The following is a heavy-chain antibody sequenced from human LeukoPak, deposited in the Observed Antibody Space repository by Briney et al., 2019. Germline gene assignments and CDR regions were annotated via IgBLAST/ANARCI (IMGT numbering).Heavy chain of an antibody. CDR3: AKVVYDSSGYYFYY. J-gene: IGHJ4*02. D-gene: IGHD3-22*01. CDR1: GFTFSSYA. CDR2: ISGSGGST. V-gene: IGHV3-23*01. Sequence: PGGSLRLSCAASGFTFSSYAMSWVRQAPGKGLEWVSAISGSGGSTYYADSVKGRFTISRDNSKNTPYLQMNSLRAEDTAVYYCAKVVYDSSGYYFYYWGQGTLVTVSS.